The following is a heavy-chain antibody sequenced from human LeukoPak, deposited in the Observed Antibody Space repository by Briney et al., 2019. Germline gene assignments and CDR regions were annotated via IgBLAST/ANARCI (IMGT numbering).Heavy chain of an antibody. CDR1: GFTFSSYG. CDR2: ISYDGSNK. V-gene: IGHV3-30*18. Sequence: GRSLRLSCAASGFTFSSYGMHWVHQAPGKGLEWVAVISYDGSNKYYADSVKGRFTISRDNSKNTLYLQMNSLRAEDTAVYYCAKDLRALAAAGMIHAFDYWGQGTLVTVSS. D-gene: IGHD6-13*01. J-gene: IGHJ4*02. CDR3: AKDLRALAAAGMIHAFDY.